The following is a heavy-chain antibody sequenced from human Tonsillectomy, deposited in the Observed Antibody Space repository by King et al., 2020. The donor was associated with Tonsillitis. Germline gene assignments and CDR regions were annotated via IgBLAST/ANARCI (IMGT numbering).Heavy chain of an antibody. V-gene: IGHV4-30-4*01. Sequence: QLQESGPGLVKPSQILSLTCTVSGGSISSGNYYWSWIRQPPGKGLEWIGYIYYRGSAYYNPSLKSRVTISVDTSKNQFSLNLSSVTAADTAVYYCARAQVVTVPFDYWGQGTLVTVSS. CDR3: ARAQVVTVPFDY. D-gene: IGHD2-21*02. CDR1: GGSISSGNYY. J-gene: IGHJ4*02. CDR2: IYYRGSA.